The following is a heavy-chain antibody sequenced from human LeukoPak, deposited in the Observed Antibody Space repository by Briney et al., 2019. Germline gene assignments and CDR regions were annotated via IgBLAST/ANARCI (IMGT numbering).Heavy chain of an antibody. Sequence: ASVKVSCKVSGYTLTELSMHWVRQAPGKGLEWMGGFDPEDGETIYAQKFQGRVTMTEDTSTDTAYMELSSLRSEDTAVYYCATETPNYYDSSGYYSAGNIDIWGQGTMVTVS. CDR2: FDPEDGET. CDR3: ATETPNYYDSSGYYSAGNIDI. J-gene: IGHJ3*02. V-gene: IGHV1-24*01. D-gene: IGHD3-22*01. CDR1: GYTLTELS.